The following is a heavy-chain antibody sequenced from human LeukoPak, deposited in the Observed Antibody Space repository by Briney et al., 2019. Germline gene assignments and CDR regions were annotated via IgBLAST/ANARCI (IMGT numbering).Heavy chain of an antibody. Sequence: SVKVSCKAPGDTFSRYAISWVRQAPGQGLEWMGGIIPVLSTANYAQKFQDRVTITADESTSTTYMELSSLKSEDTAVYYCATTGGDIYYYYMDVWGKGTTVTISS. D-gene: IGHD3-16*01. J-gene: IGHJ6*03. CDR3: ATTGGDIYYYYMDV. CDR2: IIPVLSTA. CDR1: GDTFSRYA. V-gene: IGHV1-69*13.